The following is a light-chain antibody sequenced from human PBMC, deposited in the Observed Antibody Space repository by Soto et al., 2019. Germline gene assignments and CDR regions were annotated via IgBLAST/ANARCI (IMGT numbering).Light chain of an antibody. Sequence: QSVLTQPASVSGSPGQSITISCTGTSSDVGAFDLVSWYQQHPDKAPKLLIYDVNDRPSGVSNRFSGSKSGNTASLTIAGLQADDEDDYYCSSYTRSRIRLFGTGTKLTVL. J-gene: IGLJ1*01. V-gene: IGLV2-14*03. CDR2: DVN. CDR3: SSYTRSRIRL. CDR1: SSDVGAFDL.